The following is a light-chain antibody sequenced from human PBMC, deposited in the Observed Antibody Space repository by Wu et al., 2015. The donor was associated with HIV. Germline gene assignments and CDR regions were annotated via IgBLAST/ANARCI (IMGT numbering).Light chain of an antibody. V-gene: IGKV3-11*01. Sequence: TQSPATLSLSPGGRATLSCRASQRVSTFVAWYQHRPGQAPRLVIYGASNRATGIPARFSGSGSETDFTLTISSLEPEDFAVYYCQQRSNWPYTFGQGTKGGDQT. J-gene: IGKJ2*01. CDR2: GAS. CDR1: QRVSTF. CDR3: QQRSNWPYT.